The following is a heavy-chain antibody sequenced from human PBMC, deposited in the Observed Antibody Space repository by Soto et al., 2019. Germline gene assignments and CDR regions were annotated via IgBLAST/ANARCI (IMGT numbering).Heavy chain of an antibody. CDR3: GKDRRGVLDV. Sequence: PGGSLRLSCAASGFTFSSYAMSWVRQAPGKGLEWVSAISGNGADTSYADSVRGRFTISRDNSKDTLFLQMNSLRADDTAVYYCGKDRRGVLDVWGQGTTVTVSS. J-gene: IGHJ6*02. D-gene: IGHD3-10*01. CDR1: GFTFSSYA. V-gene: IGHV3-23*01. CDR2: ISGNGADT.